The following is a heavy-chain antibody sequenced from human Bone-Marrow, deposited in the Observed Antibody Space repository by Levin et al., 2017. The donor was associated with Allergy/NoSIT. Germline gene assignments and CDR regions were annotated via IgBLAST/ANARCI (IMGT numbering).Heavy chain of an antibody. J-gene: IGHJ3*01. D-gene: IGHD2-15*01. Sequence: GGSLRLSCAASSVTFTNYSMHWVRQAPGKGLEWVAVISFDGGKKYYGDSVKGRFTISRDNSKNTLYLQMNSLRAEDTAFYYCARVEAFCGGGSCYGMDVWGQGTMVTVSS. CDR3: ARVEAFCGGGSCYGMDV. CDR1: SVTFTNYS. CDR2: ISFDGGKK. V-gene: IGHV3-30-3*01.